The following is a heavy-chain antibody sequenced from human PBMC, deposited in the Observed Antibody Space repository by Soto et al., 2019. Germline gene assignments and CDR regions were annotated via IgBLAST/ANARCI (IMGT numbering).Heavy chain of an antibody. CDR3: ARDGRAGTTPQLFYHYDYGMDV. Sequence: QVQLVQSGTEVKKPGASVKVSCKASGYTFTRYGISWVRQAPGQGLEWMGWISAYNGNTEYGQKLQGRVTMTTDTSTSTVYMDLRSLRSDDTAVYYCARDGRAGTTPQLFYHYDYGMDVWGQGTTVTVSS. CDR2: ISAYNGNT. V-gene: IGHV1-18*01. CDR1: GYTFTRYG. J-gene: IGHJ6*02. D-gene: IGHD6-19*01.